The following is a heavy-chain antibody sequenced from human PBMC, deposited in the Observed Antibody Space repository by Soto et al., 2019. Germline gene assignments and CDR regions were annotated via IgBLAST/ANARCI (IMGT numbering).Heavy chain of an antibody. CDR3: ARVTFRSNKWELLYYFDY. Sequence: SETLSLTCTVSGGSISSYYWSWIRQPPGKGLEWIGYIYYSGSTNYNPSLKSRVTISVDTSKNQFSLKLSSVTAADTAVYYCARVTFRSNKWELLYYFDYWGQGTLVTVSS. CDR2: IYYSGST. V-gene: IGHV4-59*01. D-gene: IGHD1-26*01. J-gene: IGHJ4*02. CDR1: GGSISSYY.